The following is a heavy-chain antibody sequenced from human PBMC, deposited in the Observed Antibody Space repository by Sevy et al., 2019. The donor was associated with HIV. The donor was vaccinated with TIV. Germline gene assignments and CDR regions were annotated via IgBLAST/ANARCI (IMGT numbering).Heavy chain of an antibody. V-gene: IGHV3-33*06. Sequence: GGSLRLSCAATGFTFSNYAMHWVRQAPGKGMEWVAIIWSDGAYQYHGDSVKGRFTISRDNSKNTLYLQMNNVRVEDTAVYYCAKQPYDSGVYQFDYWGQGTLVTVSS. CDR3: AKQPYDSGVYQFDY. CDR1: GFTFSNYA. J-gene: IGHJ4*02. CDR2: IWSDGAYQ. D-gene: IGHD3-22*01.